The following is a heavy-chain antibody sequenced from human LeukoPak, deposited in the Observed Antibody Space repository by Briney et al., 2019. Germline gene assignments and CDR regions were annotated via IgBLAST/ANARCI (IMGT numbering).Heavy chain of an antibody. CDR1: GGSISGSSYY. V-gene: IGHV4-31*03. Sequence: SETLSLTCTVSGGSISGSSYYWGWIRQHPGKGLEWIGYIYYSGSTYYNPSLKSRVTISVDTSKNQFSLKLSSVTAADTAVYYCARGYDFWSGYPYYYYGMDVWGQGTTVTVSS. CDR2: IYYSGST. CDR3: ARGYDFWSGYPYYYYGMDV. J-gene: IGHJ6*02. D-gene: IGHD3-3*01.